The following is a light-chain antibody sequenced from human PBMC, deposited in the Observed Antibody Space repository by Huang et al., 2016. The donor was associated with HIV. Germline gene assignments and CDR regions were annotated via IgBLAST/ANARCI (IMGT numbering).Light chain of an antibody. V-gene: IGKV4-1*01. J-gene: IGKJ1*01. CDR1: QSVFHSSNNKNY. CDR3: HQYYSSPQT. CDR2: WAS. Sequence: DIVVTQSPGSLALSLGERAAINCTSSQSVFHSSNNKNYLSWYQLKPGQSPQLRFYWASTREFGVPDRFRGTGSGTDFTLTITSLQAEDVAVYYCHQYYSSPQTFGQGTKVEV.